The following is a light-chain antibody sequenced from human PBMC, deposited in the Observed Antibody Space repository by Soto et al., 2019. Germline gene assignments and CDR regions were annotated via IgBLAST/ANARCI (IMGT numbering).Light chain of an antibody. CDR3: QEYTTPPPWT. V-gene: IGKV1D-16*01. CDR1: QDISTW. Sequence: IQISNSPCSVSTSVGDRVTMTCRASQDISTWLAWYQQKPGKAPKSLIYTVSTLQSGVPSRFSGSGSGTDFTLTISSLQPDEVATHYCQEYTTPPPWTFGQGTTVDIK. J-gene: IGKJ1*01. CDR2: TVS.